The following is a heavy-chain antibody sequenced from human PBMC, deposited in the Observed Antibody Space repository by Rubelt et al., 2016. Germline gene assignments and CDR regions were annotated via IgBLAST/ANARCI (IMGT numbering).Heavy chain of an antibody. Sequence: QVQLQESGPGLVKPSQTLSLTCTVSGASISSGGYFWSWIRQHPGKGLEWIGYIYYSGSAYYNPSLTSGVAISADTSTNQFSLKLSSWTAADTAVYYCATDLGRGYIYGPLDSWGQGTLVTVSS. D-gene: IGHD5-18*01. CDR3: ATDLGRGYIYGPLDS. J-gene: IGHJ4*02. CDR1: GASISSGGYF. V-gene: IGHV4-31*03. CDR2: IYYSGSA.